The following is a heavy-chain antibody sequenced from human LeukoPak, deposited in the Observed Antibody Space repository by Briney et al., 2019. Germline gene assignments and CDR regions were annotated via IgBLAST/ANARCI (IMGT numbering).Heavy chain of an antibody. CDR3: ARQSLLWFGEPH. CDR1: GFTFSSYE. V-gene: IGHV3-48*03. D-gene: IGHD3-10*01. Sequence: GGSLRLSCAASGFTFSSYEMNWVRQAPGKGLEWVSYISSSGSTIYYADSVKGRFTISRDNAKNSLYLQMNCLRAEDTAVYYCARQSLLWFGEPHWGQGTLVTVSS. CDR2: ISSSGSTI. J-gene: IGHJ4*02.